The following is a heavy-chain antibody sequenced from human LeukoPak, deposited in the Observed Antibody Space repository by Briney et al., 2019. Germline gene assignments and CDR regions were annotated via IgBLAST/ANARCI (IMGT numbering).Heavy chain of an antibody. D-gene: IGHD3-22*01. CDR3: ARGPSGYYDSSGYPGY. J-gene: IGHJ4*02. V-gene: IGHV1-2*02. Sequence: GASVKVPCKASGYTFTGYYMHWVRQAPGQGLEWMGWINPNSGGTNYAQKFQGRVTMTRDTSISTAYMELSRLRSDDTAVYYCARGPSGYYDSSGYPGYWGQGTLVTVSS. CDR1: GYTFTGYY. CDR2: INPNSGGT.